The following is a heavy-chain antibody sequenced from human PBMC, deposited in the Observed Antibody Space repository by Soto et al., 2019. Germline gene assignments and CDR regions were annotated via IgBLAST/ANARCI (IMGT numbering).Heavy chain of an antibody. Sequence: ASVKVSFKAAGYTFTGYYRHWVRQAPGQGLEWMGWINPNSGGTNYAQKFQGRVTMTRDTSISTAYMELSRLRSDDTAVYYCARDFAAVAGSSYWGQGTLVTVSS. CDR1: GYTFTGYY. CDR3: ARDFAAVAGSSY. V-gene: IGHV1-2*02. CDR2: INPNSGGT. D-gene: IGHD6-19*01. J-gene: IGHJ4*02.